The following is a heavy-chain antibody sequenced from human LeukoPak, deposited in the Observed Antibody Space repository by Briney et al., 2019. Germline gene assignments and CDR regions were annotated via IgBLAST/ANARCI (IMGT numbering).Heavy chain of an antibody. CDR1: GGSIRSSGYF. Sequence: SETLSLTCSVPGGSIRSSGYFWGWICQPPGKALEWIGSIYYGGTTYYNPSLKSRVTISVDTSKKQFSLKLSSVTAADTAFYYCARQREYYDSSGQSDFDCWGQGALVTVSS. V-gene: IGHV4-39*01. D-gene: IGHD3-22*01. CDR3: ARQREYYDSSGQSDFDC. J-gene: IGHJ4*02. CDR2: IYYGGTT.